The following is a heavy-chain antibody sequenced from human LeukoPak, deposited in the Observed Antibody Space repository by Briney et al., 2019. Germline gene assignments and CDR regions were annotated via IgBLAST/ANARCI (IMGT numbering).Heavy chain of an antibody. D-gene: IGHD1-26*01. Sequence: SVKVSCKASGGTFSSYAISWVRQAPGQGLEWMGGIIPIFGTANYAQKFQGRVTITADESTSTAYMELSSLRSEDTAVYYCARDGIEFDTVDHYYYYGMDVWGQGITVTVSS. V-gene: IGHV1-69*13. J-gene: IGHJ6*02. CDR2: IIPIFGTA. CDR1: GGTFSSYA. CDR3: ARDGIEFDTVDHYYYYGMDV.